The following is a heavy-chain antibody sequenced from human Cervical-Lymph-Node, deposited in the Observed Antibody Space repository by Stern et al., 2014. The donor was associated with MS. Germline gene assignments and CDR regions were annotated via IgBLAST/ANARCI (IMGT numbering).Heavy chain of an antibody. D-gene: IGHD2-2*01. J-gene: IGHJ6*02. V-gene: IGHV4-59*01. CDR1: GGSISSYH. CDR3: AREGRYCSSTNCYRGGMDV. Sequence: QVQLQQSGPGLVKPSETLSLTCTVSGGSISSYHWSWIRQPPGKGLECIGYIDYSGSTNYNPSLKSRVTISVDTSKKQFSLKLSSVTAADTAVYYCAREGRYCSSTNCYRGGMDVWGQGTTVTVSS. CDR2: IDYSGST.